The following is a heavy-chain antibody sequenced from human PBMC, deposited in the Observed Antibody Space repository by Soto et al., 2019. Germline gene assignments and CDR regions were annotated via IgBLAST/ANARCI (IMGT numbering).Heavy chain of an antibody. CDR1: GFTFDDYA. J-gene: IGHJ4*02. D-gene: IGHD5-18*01. CDR2: ISWNSGNI. Sequence: EVQLEESGGALVQPGRSLRLSCAASGFTFDDYAMYWVRQALGKGLEWVSSISWNSGNIGYADSVKGRFTTSRDNAENSLYLQMNSLRPEDTALYYCVRSKGGYSYGTPFDYWGQGPLVTVSS. CDR3: VRSKGGYSYGTPFDY. V-gene: IGHV3-9*01.